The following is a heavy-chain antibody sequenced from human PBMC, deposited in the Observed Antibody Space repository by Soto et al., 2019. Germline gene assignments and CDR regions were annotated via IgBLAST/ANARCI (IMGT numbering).Heavy chain of an antibody. D-gene: IGHD3-10*01. V-gene: IGHV4-39*01. CDR3: ARQVWFGESFGNFAY. CDR1: GGSISSSSYY. J-gene: IGHJ4*02. CDR2: IYYSGST. Sequence: SETLSLTCTVSGGSISSSSYYWGWIRQPPGKGLEWIGSIYYSGSTYYNPSLKSRVTISVDTSKNQFSLKLSSVTAADTAVYYCARQVWFGESFGNFAYWGQGTLVTVSS.